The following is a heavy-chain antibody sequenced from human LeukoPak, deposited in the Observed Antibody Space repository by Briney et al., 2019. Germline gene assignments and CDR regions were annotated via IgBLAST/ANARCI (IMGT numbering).Heavy chain of an antibody. CDR2: ISSSSSTI. CDR3: ARTVVVAATPFDY. Sequence: GGSLRLSCAASGFTVNNYNMNWVRQAPGKGLEWVSFISSSSSTIYYADSVKGRFTISRDNAKNSLYLQMNSLRAEDTAVYYCARTVVVAATPFDYWGQGTLVTVSS. V-gene: IGHV3-48*04. J-gene: IGHJ4*02. D-gene: IGHD2-15*01. CDR1: GFTVNNYN.